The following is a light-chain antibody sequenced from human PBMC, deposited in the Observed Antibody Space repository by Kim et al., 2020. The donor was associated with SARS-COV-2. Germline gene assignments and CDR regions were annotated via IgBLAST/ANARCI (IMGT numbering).Light chain of an antibody. CDR2: GTS. Sequence: LSPGERATLSCSASQSVSGNYLAWYQQKPGQAPRLLIYGTSTRATGIADRFSGSGSGTDFTLTISRLEPEDFAVYYCQQYVSSTGTFGQGTKLEI. J-gene: IGKJ2*01. CDR3: QQYVSSTGT. CDR1: QSVSGNY. V-gene: IGKV3-20*01.